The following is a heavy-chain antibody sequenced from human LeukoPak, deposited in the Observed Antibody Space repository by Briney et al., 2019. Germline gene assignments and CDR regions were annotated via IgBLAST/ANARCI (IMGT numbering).Heavy chain of an antibody. Sequence: SETLSLTCTVSGGSISSYYWSWIRQPAGKGLEWIGRIYTSGSTNYNPSLKSRVTMSVDTSKNQFSLKLSSVTAADTAVYYCARENSSSWYGNYYYYYMDVWGKGTTVTISS. CDR1: GGSISSYY. CDR2: IYTSGST. D-gene: IGHD6-13*01. V-gene: IGHV4-4*07. CDR3: ARENSSSWYGNYYYYYMDV. J-gene: IGHJ6*03.